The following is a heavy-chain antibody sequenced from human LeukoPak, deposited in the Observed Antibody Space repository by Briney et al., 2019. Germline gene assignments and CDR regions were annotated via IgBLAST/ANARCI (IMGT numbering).Heavy chain of an antibody. V-gene: IGHV3-21*01. CDR1: GFTFSSYS. CDR3: ARASHSAYKSGGDY. D-gene: IGHD5-12*01. Sequence: GGSLRLSCAASGFTFSSYSMNWVRQAPGKGPEWVSFISSSHAYIYYSYSMKRQFTISRDNPKRSLFLQMDSLRAEDTAVYYCARASHSAYKSGGDYWGQGTLVTVSS. J-gene: IGHJ4*02. CDR2: ISSSHAYI.